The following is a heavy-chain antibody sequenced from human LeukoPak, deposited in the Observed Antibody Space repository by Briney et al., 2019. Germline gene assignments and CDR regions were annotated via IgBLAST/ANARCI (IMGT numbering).Heavy chain of an antibody. Sequence: AETLSLTCAVYGGSFSGYYWSWIRHPPGKGLEWNVEINHSGSTNYNPSLKSRVTISVETSKNQFSLKLSSVTAADTAVYYCASSGVVVAATPGHSWFDPWGQGTLVTVSS. J-gene: IGHJ5*02. CDR2: INHSGST. CDR3: ASSGVVVAATPGHSWFDP. V-gene: IGHV4-34*01. D-gene: IGHD2-15*01. CDR1: GGSFSGYY.